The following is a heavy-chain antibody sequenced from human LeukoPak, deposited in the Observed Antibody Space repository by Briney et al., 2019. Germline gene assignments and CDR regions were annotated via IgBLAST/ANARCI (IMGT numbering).Heavy chain of an antibody. CDR2: ISGSGGST. CDR1: GFTFSSYA. V-gene: IGHV3-23*01. Sequence: GGSLRLSCAASGFTFSSYAMSWVRQAPGKGLEWVSAISGSGGSTYYADSVKGRFTIYRDNSKNTLYLQMNSLRAEDTAVYYCAKEGITMIVVVTPYFDYWGQGTLVTVSS. J-gene: IGHJ4*02. D-gene: IGHD3-22*01. CDR3: AKEGITMIVVVTPYFDY.